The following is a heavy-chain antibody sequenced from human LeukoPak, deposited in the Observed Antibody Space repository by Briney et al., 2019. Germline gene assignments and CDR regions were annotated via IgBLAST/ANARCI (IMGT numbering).Heavy chain of an antibody. J-gene: IGHJ1*01. D-gene: IGHD3-22*01. CDR2: FDPEDGET. CDR1: GYTLTELS. Sequence: GASVKVSCKVSGYTLTELSMHWVRQAPGKGLEWMGGFDPEDGETIYAQKFQGRVTMTEDTSTDTAYMELGSLRSEDTAVYYCATWYYYGSSGYQEYFQHWGQGTLVTVSS. CDR3: ATWYYYGSSGYQEYFQH. V-gene: IGHV1-24*01.